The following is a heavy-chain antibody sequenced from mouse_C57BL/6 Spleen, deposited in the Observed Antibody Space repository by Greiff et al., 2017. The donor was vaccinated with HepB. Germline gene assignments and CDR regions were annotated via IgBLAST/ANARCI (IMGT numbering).Heavy chain of an antibody. D-gene: IGHD2-3*01. J-gene: IGHJ3*01. CDR1: GYTFTDYE. V-gene: IGHV1-15*01. Sequence: VQLQQSGAELVRPGASVTLSCKASGYTFTDYEMHWVKQTPVHGLEWIGAIDPETGGTAYNQKFKGKAILTADKSSSTAYMELRSLTSEDSAVYYCTRVSIYDGYHFAYWGQGTPVTVSA. CDR3: TRVSIYDGYHFAY. CDR2: IDPETGGT.